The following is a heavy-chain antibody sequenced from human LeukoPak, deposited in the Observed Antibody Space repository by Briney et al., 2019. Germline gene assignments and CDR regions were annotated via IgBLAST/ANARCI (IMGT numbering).Heavy chain of an antibody. Sequence: GGFLRLSCAASGFTFSRYWMSWVRQAPGKGLEWVANINQDGSEKYYVDSVKGRFTISRDNAKNSLYLQMNSLRAEDTAVYYCARESSSGWYQGDYWGQGTLVTVSS. CDR3: ARESSSGWYQGDY. J-gene: IGHJ4*02. V-gene: IGHV3-7*01. D-gene: IGHD6-19*01. CDR2: INQDGSEK. CDR1: GFTFSRYW.